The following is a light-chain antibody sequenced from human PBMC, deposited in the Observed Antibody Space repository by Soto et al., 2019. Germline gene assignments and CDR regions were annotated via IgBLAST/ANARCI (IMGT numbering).Light chain of an antibody. CDR1: QSVRSSS. CDR2: GAS. J-gene: IGKJ1*01. V-gene: IGKV3-20*01. CDR3: QQYGDSPRT. Sequence: EIVLTQSPGTVSLSPGERVTLSCRASQSVRSSSLAWYQQKPGQAPRILIYGASTRATGIPDRFSGSGSVADFTLTIIRLEPEDSAVYYCQQYGDSPRTFGQGTKVEIK.